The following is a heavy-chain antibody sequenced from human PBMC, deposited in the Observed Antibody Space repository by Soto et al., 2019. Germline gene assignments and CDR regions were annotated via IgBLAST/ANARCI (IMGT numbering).Heavy chain of an antibody. D-gene: IGHD3-22*01. CDR2: IDPSDSQT. V-gene: IGHV5-10-1*01. CDR1: GYSFAGYW. CDR3: ARQDYDSSTAAFDI. J-gene: IGHJ3*02. Sequence: GESLKISCKGSGYSFAGYWITWVRQMPGKGLEWMGRIDPSDSQTYYSPSFRGHVTISAAKSITTVFLQWSSLRASDTAMYYCARQDYDSSTAAFDIWGQGTMVTVSS.